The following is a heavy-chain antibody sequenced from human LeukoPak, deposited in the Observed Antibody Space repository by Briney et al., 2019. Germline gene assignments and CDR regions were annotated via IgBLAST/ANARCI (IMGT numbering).Heavy chain of an antibody. V-gene: IGHV3-23*01. J-gene: IGHJ4*02. Sequence: PGGSLRLSCAASGFTFSSYAMSWVRQAPGKGLEWVSAISGSGGSTYYADSVKGRFTISRDNSKNTLYLQMNSLRAEDTAVYYCANGENYYDSSGAYFDYWGQGTLVTVSS. D-gene: IGHD3-22*01. CDR2: ISGSGGST. CDR3: ANGENYYDSSGAYFDY. CDR1: GFTFSSYA.